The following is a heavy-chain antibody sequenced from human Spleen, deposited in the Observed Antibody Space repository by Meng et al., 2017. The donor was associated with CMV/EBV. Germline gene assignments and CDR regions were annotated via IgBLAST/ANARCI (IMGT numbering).Heavy chain of an antibody. CDR3: ARGQSGSSPRLSISYYYGMDV. CDR2: IYSGGST. D-gene: IGHD6-6*01. J-gene: IGHJ6*02. V-gene: IGHV3-53*03. CDR1: GFNVSSNY. Sequence: GGSLRLSCAVSGFNVSSNYMSWVRQAPGKGLEWVSLIYSGGSTYYAESMKGRLTISRDDSKNTLYLQMNSLRVEDTATYYCARGQSGSSPRLSISYYYGMDVWGQGTTVTGLL.